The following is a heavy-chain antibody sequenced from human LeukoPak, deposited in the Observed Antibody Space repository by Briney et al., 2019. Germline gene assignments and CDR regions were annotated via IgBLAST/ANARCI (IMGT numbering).Heavy chain of an antibody. CDR1: GGSISSYY. J-gene: IGHJ6*03. CDR2: IYTSGST. D-gene: IGHD6-13*01. CDR3: ARVVGSWEYYYYYYMDV. V-gene: IGHV4-4*07. Sequence: SETLSLTCTVSGGSISSYYWSWIRQPAGKGLEWIGRIYTSGSTNYNPSLKSRVTISVDTSKNQFSLKLSSVTAADTAVYYCARVVGSWEYYYYYYMDVWGKGTTVTVSS.